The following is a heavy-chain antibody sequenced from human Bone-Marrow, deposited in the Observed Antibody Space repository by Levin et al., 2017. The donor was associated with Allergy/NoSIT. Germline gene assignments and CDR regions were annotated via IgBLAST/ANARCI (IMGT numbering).Heavy chain of an antibody. D-gene: IGHD3-10*01. CDR2: ISWNSGSI. J-gene: IGHJ3*02. CDR3: ARTHYYGRRDAFDI. V-gene: IGHV3-9*01. Sequence: SCAASGFTFDDYAMHWVRQAPGKGLEWVSGISWNSGSIGYADSVKGRFTISRDNAKNSLYLQMNSLRAEDTALYYCARTHYYGRRDAFDIWGQGTMVTVSS. CDR1: GFTFDDYA.